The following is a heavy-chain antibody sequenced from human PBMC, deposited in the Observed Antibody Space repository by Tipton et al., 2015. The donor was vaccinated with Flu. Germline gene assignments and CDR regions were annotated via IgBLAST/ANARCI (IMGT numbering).Heavy chain of an antibody. Sequence: QLVQSGVEVRKPGASVKVSCKASGYMFIANYMHWVRQAPGQGLEWMGRLNPNSGGTNYAQKFQGRVTMTRDTSISTAYMALSRLTSVDTAVYYCARATYYDSTAYYFDYWGQGTLVTVSS. V-gene: IGHV1-2*02. CDR1: GYMFIANY. CDR2: LNPNSGGT. D-gene: IGHD3-22*01. J-gene: IGHJ4*02. CDR3: ARATYYDSTAYYFDY.